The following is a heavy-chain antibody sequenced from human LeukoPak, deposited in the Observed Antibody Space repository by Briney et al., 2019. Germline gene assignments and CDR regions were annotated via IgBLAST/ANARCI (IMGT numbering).Heavy chain of an antibody. J-gene: IGHJ4*02. CDR3: ARDFRENYFDY. V-gene: IGHV3-66*01. CDR2: IYSGGST. Sequence: PGGSLRLSCAASGFTVSSNYMSWVRQAPGKGLEWVSVIYSGGSTYYADSVKGRFTISRDNSKNTLYLQMNSLRAEDTAVNYCARDFRENYFDYWGQGTLVTVSS. CDR1: GFTVSSNY.